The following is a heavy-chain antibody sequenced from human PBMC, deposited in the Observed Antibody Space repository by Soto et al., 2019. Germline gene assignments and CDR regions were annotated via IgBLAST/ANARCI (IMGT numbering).Heavy chain of an antibody. Sequence: QVHLGQSGAEVKRPGSSVKVSCKALGGTFSSYAISWVRQAPGQGLGWMGGIIPSFGTGNYKQNFQGRVTITADESTSTVYMELSSLTSGDTAVYYCARERGGYNRGDFEFWGQGTLVTVSS. J-gene: IGHJ4*02. CDR1: GGTFSSYA. CDR3: ARERGGYNRGDFEF. V-gene: IGHV1-69*01. D-gene: IGHD5-12*01. CDR2: IIPSFGTG.